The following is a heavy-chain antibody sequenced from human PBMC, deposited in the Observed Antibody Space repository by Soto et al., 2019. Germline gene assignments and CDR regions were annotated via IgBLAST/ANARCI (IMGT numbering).Heavy chain of an antibody. CDR3: ARDVAVAGTIDYYYCMDV. J-gene: IGHJ6*02. V-gene: IGHV3-33*01. D-gene: IGHD6-19*01. Sequence: QVQLVESGGGVVQPGRSLRLSCAASGFTFSSYGMHWVRQAPGKGLEWVAVIWYDGSNKYYADSVKGRFTISRDNSKNTLYLQMNSLGAEDTAVYYCARDVAVAGTIDYYYCMDVWGQGTTVTVSS. CDR2: IWYDGSNK. CDR1: GFTFSSYG.